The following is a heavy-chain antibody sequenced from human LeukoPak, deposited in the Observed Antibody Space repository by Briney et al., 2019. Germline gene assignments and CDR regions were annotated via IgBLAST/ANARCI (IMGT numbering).Heavy chain of an antibody. CDR1: GFTFDDYA. CDR2: ISWNSGSI. Sequence: TGGSLRLPCAASGFTFDDYAMHWVRQAPGKGLEWVSGISWNSGSIGYADSVKGRFTISRDNAKNSLYLQMNSLRAEDTALYYCAKDGIGGSYWLDYWGQGTLVTVSS. CDR3: AKDGIGGSYWLDY. J-gene: IGHJ4*02. D-gene: IGHD1-26*01. V-gene: IGHV3-9*01.